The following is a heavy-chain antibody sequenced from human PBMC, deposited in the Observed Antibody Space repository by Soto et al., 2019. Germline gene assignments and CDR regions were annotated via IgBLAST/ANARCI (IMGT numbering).Heavy chain of an antibody. CDR2: FDPEDGET. J-gene: IGHJ6*02. D-gene: IGHD2-21*01. V-gene: IGHV1-24*01. CDR3: ATEVGMLAIYYYGMDV. Sequence: ASVKVSCKVSGYTLTELSMHWVRQAPGKGLEWMGGFDPEDGETIYAQKFQGRVTMTEDTSTDTAYMELSSLRSEDTAVYYCATEVGMLAIYYYGMDVSGHGTTVTVSS. CDR1: GYTLTELS.